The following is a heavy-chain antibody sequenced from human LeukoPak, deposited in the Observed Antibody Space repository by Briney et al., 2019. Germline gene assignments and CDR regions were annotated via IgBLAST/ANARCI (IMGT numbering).Heavy chain of an antibody. CDR2: MSSGSSYV. D-gene: IGHD3-22*01. V-gene: IGHV3-21*01. CDR3: ARGPPYDSSGYYYGVY. CDR1: GFTFSNYW. J-gene: IGHJ4*02. Sequence: SGGSLRLSCAASGFTFSNYWMSWVRQAPGKGLEWVSSMSSGSSYVYYADSVKGRFTISRDNAKNSLYLQMNSLRAEDTAVYYCARGPPYDSSGYYYGVYWGQGTLVTVSS.